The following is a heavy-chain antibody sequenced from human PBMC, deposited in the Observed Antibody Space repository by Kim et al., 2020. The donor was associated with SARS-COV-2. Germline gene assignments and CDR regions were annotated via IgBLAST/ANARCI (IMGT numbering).Heavy chain of an antibody. D-gene: IGHD3-10*01. CDR1: GFTFSSYS. CDR3: ARDGGQWFGELSGDY. V-gene: IGHV3-21*04. Sequence: GGSLRLSCAASGFTFSSYSMNWVRQAPGKGLEWVSSISSSSSYIYYADSVKGRFTISRDNAKNSLYLQMNSLRAEDTAVYYCARDGGQWFGELSGDYWGQGTLVTVSS. J-gene: IGHJ4*02. CDR2: ISSSSSYI.